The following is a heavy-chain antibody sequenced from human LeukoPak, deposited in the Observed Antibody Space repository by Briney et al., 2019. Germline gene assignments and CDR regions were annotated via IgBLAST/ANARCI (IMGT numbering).Heavy chain of an antibody. J-gene: IGHJ4*02. D-gene: IGHD4-23*01. CDR2: ISADNGNT. CDR3: ARLAYGGNFHDY. Sequence: ASVKVSCKASGYTFSNYGISWVRQAPGQGLEWMGWISADNGNTNYAQKFQGRVTMTTDTSTNTAYMELRSLRSDDTAVYYCARLAYGGNFHDYWGQGTLVTVSS. V-gene: IGHV1-18*01. CDR1: GYTFSNYG.